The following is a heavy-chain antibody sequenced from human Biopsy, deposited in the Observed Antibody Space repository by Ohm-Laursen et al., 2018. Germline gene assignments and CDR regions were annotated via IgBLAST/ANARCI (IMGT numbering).Heavy chain of an antibody. CDR3: TVDLGRGFH. CDR2: IKSKRDGEAT. D-gene: IGHD5-12*01. CDR1: GFTFTHAW. Sequence: SLRLSCAASGFTFTHAWMSWVRQGPGKGLEWLSRIKSKRDGEATDYAAAVQGRFAISRDDSTNTFYLQMNSLKSEDTGVFYCTVDLGRGFHWGQGTLVTVSS. J-gene: IGHJ4*02. V-gene: IGHV3-15*01.